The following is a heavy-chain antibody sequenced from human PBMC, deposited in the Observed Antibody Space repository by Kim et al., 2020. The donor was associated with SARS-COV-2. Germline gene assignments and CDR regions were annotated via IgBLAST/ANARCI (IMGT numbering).Heavy chain of an antibody. D-gene: IGHD3-22*01. CDR1: DGSISSGGYY. V-gene: IGHV4-31*03. Sequence: SETLSLTCTVSDGSISSGGYYWSWIRPHPGKGLEWIGYIYYSGSTYSNPSLKSRVTISVDTSKNQFSLKLSSVTAADTAVYYCARKIGITMIVVATGWFDPWGQGTLVTVAS. CDR2: IYYSGST. J-gene: IGHJ5*02. CDR3: ARKIGITMIVVATGWFDP.